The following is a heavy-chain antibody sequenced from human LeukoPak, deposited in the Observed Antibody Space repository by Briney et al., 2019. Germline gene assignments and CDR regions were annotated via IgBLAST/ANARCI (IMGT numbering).Heavy chain of an antibody. Sequence: PGGSLRLSCAASGFTFSSHAMGWVRQAPGKGLEWVSAISGSGGSTYYADSVKGWFTISRDKSKNTLYLQMNSLRAEDTAVYYCAKGLAVAGHFDYWGRGTLVTVSS. CDR3: AKGLAVAGHFDY. D-gene: IGHD6-19*01. V-gene: IGHV3-23*01. CDR1: GFTFSSHA. J-gene: IGHJ4*02. CDR2: ISGSGGST.